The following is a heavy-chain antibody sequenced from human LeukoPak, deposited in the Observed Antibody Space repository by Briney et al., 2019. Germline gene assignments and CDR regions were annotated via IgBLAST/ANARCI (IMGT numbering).Heavy chain of an antibody. J-gene: IGHJ3*02. CDR1: GFTFSSYA. V-gene: IGHV3-64*01. CDR3: ARDQKASDTDVDTAMVDDAFDI. CDR2: ISSNGGST. Sequence: PGGSLRLFCAASGFTFSSYAMHWVRQAPGKGLEYVSAISSNGGSTYYANSVKGRFTISRDNSKNTLYLQMGSLRAEDMAVYYCARDQKASDTDVDTAMVDDAFDIWGQGTMVTVSS. D-gene: IGHD5-18*01.